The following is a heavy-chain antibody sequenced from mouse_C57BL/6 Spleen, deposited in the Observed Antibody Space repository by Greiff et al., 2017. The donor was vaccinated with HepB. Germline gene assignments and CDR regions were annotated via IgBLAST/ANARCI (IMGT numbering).Heavy chain of an antibody. CDR3: ARHYYGSSYAMDY. Sequence: DVMLVESGGDLVKPGGSLKLSCAASGFTFSSYGMSWVRQTPDKRLEWVATISSGGSYTYYPDSVKGRFTISRDNAKNTLYLQMSSLKSEDTAMYYCARHYYGSSYAMDYWGQGTSVTVSS. D-gene: IGHD1-1*01. CDR2: ISSGGSYT. J-gene: IGHJ4*01. V-gene: IGHV5-6*02. CDR1: GFTFSSYG.